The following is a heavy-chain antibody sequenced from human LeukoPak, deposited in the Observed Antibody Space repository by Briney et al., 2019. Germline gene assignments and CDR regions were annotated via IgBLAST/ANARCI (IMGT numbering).Heavy chain of an antibody. Sequence: SETLSFTCTVSGGSIRSSSSYWAWIRQPPGKGLEWIGNIYYSGSTYYNPSLKSRVTISVDTSKTQFSLKLSSVTAADTAVYYCARYYCGGDCYSGYFDYWGQGTLVTVSS. CDR2: IYYSGST. J-gene: IGHJ4*02. D-gene: IGHD2-21*02. CDR1: GGSIRSSSSY. CDR3: ARYYCGGDCYSGYFDY. V-gene: IGHV4-39*01.